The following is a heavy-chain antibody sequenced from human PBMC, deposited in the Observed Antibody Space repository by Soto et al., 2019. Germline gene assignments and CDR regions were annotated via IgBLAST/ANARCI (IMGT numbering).Heavy chain of an antibody. J-gene: IGHJ4*02. CDR1: AFAFNRYF. CDR2: VDQDGSVK. V-gene: IGHV3-7*01. Sequence: GGSMRLSCSGSAFAFNRYFVIWLRPDTGKGLAWVATVDQDGSVKYYVDPVRGRFNISRDNARNSLYVQMNSLRGEDTAVYYCARYCAYDSIYYCSSDRLDYWGPGTLVTVSS. CDR3: ARYCAYDSIYYCSSDRLDY. D-gene: IGHD3-22*01.